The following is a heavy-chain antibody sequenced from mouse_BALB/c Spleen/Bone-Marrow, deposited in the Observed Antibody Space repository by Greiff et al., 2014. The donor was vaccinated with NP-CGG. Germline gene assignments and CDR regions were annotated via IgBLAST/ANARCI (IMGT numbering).Heavy chain of an antibody. Sequence: EVKLQESGGGLVQPGGSRKLSCAASGFTFSNFGMHWVRQAPEKGLEWVAYISGGSSSIYYGDTAKGRFTISRDNPKNTLFLQRTSLRAEDTAMYFCSRGEDYDGYAMAYWGQGTSITVSA. J-gene: IGHJ4*01. V-gene: IGHV5-17*02. CDR1: GFTFSNFG. CDR2: ISGGSSSI. D-gene: IGHD2-4*01. CDR3: SRGEDYDGYAMAY.